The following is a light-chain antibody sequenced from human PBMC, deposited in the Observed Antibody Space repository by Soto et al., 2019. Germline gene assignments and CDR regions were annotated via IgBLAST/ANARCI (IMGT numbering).Light chain of an antibody. CDR1: QRISTN. Sequence: DIVLPQSPATLSVSPGERVTLSCRPSQRISTNLAWYQQKPGPAPRLLIYGPATMATGVPARFSGSGSVTEFTLTISSLHSEDFAIYYCQQYPHWPVWTFGQGTKVDSK. CDR2: GPA. J-gene: IGKJ1*01. CDR3: QQYPHWPVWT. V-gene: IGKV3-15*01.